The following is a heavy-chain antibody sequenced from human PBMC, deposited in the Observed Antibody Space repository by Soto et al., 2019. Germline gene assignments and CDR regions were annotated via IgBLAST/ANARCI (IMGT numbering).Heavy chain of an antibody. J-gene: IGHJ4*02. CDR1: GGSVSSGGYY. CDR2: ISYSRNT. CDR3: ARGSDYVYFFDN. V-gene: IGHV4-31*03. D-gene: IGHD1-26*01. Sequence: QVQLQESGPGLVKPSQTLSLTCPVSGGSVSSGGYYWSWIRQPPGKGLEWIGYISYSRNTFYNPSLKSRVTVSLDTSKNHFSLKLRSVTAADTALFYCARGSDYVYFFDNWGQGTLVTVSS.